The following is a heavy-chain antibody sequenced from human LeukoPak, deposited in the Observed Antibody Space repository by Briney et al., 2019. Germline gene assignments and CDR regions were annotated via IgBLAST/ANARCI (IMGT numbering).Heavy chain of an antibody. V-gene: IGHV1-18*01. CDR1: GYTFTSYD. D-gene: IGHD1-1*01. CDR3: ARGKTIDY. J-gene: IGHJ4*02. CDR2: SIGYSGKA. Sequence: ASVKVSCKASGYTFTSYDISWVRQAPGQGLEWIGWSIGYSGKANYAQKLQDRITMTTDLSTSTVYMELKSLTSDDTAIYYCARGKTIDYWGQGTLVTVSS.